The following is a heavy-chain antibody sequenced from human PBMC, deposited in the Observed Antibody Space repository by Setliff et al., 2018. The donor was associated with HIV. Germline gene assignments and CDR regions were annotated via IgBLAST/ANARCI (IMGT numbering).Heavy chain of an antibody. CDR3: AGGPGTTSIDY. D-gene: IGHD1-26*01. CDR1: RDSINSHY. V-gene: IGHV4-59*11. CDR2: IYYSGST. J-gene: IGHJ4*02. Sequence: SETLSLTCTVSRDSINSHYWSWIRQSPGKGLEWIGYIYYSGSTNYNPSLKSRLTISVDTSKIQFSLKLSSVTAADTAVYYCAGGPGTTSIDYWAQGTLVTAPQ.